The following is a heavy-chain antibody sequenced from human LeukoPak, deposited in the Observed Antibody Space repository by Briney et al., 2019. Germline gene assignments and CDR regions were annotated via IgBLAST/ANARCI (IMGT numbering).Heavy chain of an antibody. CDR1: GYTFTGYY. J-gene: IGHJ4*02. CDR3: ARGSSNFDY. CDR2: INPNSGGT. D-gene: IGHD6-13*01. Sequence: ASVEVSCKASGYTFTGYYMHWVRQAPGQGLEWMGWINPNSGGTNYAQNFQGRVTMTRDTSITTAYMELSRLRSEDTAVYYCARGSSNFDYWGQGTLVTVSS. V-gene: IGHV1-2*02.